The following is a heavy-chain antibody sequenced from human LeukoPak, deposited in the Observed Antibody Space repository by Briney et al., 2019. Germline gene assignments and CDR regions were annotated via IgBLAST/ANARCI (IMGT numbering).Heavy chain of an antibody. D-gene: IGHD6-13*01. V-gene: IGHV3-74*01. CDR1: GFTFSSYW. CDR2: INSDGSST. J-gene: IGHJ5*02. Sequence: GGSLRLSCAASGFTFSSYWMHWVRHAPGQGLGWVSRINSDGSSTDYADSVKGRFTISRDNAKNTLYLQMNSLRAEDTAVYYCARVLAVAGSSILRSWGQGTLVTVSS. CDR3: ARVLAVAGSSILRS.